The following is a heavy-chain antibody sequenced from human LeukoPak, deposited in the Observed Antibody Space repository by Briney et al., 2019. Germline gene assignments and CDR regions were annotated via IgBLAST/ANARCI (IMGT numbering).Heavy chain of an antibody. V-gene: IGHV3-23*01. Sequence: GGSLRLSCAASGFTFTTYAMSWVRQAPGKGLEWVSGIIGGGGSTYYADSVKGRFTISGDNSRNTLFLQMNSLRAEDTAVYYCAHGAMYQLDYWGQGTLVTVSS. D-gene: IGHD2-2*01. CDR2: IIGGGGST. J-gene: IGHJ4*02. CDR3: AHGAMYQLDY. CDR1: GFTFTTYA.